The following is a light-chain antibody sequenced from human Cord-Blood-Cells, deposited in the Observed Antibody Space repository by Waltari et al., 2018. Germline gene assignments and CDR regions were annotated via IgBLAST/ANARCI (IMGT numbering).Light chain of an antibody. V-gene: IGKV3-20*01. CDR2: GAS. Sequence: EIVLTQSPGTLSLSPGEXXXXXCRASQSVSSRYLACYQQKPGQAPRLLIYGASSRATGIPDRFSGSGSGTDFTLTISRLEPEDFAVYYCQQYGSSPWTFGQGTKVEIK. CDR3: QQYGSSPWT. J-gene: IGKJ1*01. CDR1: QSVSSRY.